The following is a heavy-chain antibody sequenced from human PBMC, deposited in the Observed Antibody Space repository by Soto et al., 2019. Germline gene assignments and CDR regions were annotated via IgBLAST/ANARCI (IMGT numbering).Heavy chain of an antibody. CDR3: ARDPRDIVVVPAAATGYFQH. V-gene: IGHV1-3*01. CDR1: GYTFTSYA. CDR2: INAGNGNT. Sequence: ASVKVSCKASGYTFTSYAMHWVRQAPGQRLEWMGWINAGNGNTKYSQKFQGRVTITRDTSAGTAYMELSSLRSEDTAVYYCARDPRDIVVVPAAATGYFQHWGQGTLVTVSS. J-gene: IGHJ1*01. D-gene: IGHD2-2*01.